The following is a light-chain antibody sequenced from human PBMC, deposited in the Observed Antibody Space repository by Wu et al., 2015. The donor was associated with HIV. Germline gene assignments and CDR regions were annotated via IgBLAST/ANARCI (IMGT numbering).Light chain of an antibody. J-gene: IGKJ2*04. Sequence: ESVLTQSPGTLSLYPGERATLSCRASQNIANNQLAWYQHKPGQAPRLLLYGASSRATGIPDRFGGGGSGTDFTLTIDTLVTEDSAVYYCQQYAYSPGSFGQGTKLE. CDR2: GAS. CDR3: QQYAYSPGS. CDR1: QNIANNQ. V-gene: IGKV3-20*01.